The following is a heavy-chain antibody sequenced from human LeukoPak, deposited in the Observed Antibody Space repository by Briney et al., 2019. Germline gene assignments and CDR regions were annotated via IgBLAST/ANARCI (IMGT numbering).Heavy chain of an antibody. V-gene: IGHV4-39*07. CDR1: GGSISTSNYY. J-gene: IGHJ4*02. CDR3: ARSTGSWYYYNRLPNFDY. Sequence: SETLSLTCTVSGGSISTSNYYWGWIRQPPGKGLEWIGNIFYSGSTYYSPSLKSRVTISVDASKNQFSLKLSSVTAADTAVYYCARSTGSWYYYNRLPNFDYWGQGTLVTVSS. D-gene: IGHD6-13*01. CDR2: IFYSGST.